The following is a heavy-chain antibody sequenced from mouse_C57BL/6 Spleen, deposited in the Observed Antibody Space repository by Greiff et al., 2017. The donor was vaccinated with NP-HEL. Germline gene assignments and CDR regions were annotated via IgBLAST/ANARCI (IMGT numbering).Heavy chain of an antibody. CDR1: GFTFSSYA. D-gene: IGHD1-1*01. V-gene: IGHV5-9-1*02. Sequence: DVMLVESGEGLVKPGGSLKLSCAASGFTFSSYAMSWVRQTPEKRLEWVAYISSGGDYIYYADTVKGRFTISRDNARNTLYLQMSSLKSEDTAMYYCTRDRGYYGSSLYAMDYWGQGTSVTVSS. J-gene: IGHJ4*01. CDR2: ISSGGDYI. CDR3: TRDRGYYGSSLYAMDY.